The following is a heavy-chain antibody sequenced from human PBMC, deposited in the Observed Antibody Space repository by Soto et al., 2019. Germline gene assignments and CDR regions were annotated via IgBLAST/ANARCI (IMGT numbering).Heavy chain of an antibody. CDR2: INPATGAA. CDR1: GYPVTAYY. Sequence: QLHLVQSGAVVKKPGASVTVSCSASGYPVTAYYMHWVRQAPGRGLEWMGGINPATGAAKYTQTFQGRVTMTMDTSTSTVFMELSGLTSGDTAVFYCARGGGVGVAGSAAFDMWGQGTLVTVSS. CDR3: ARGGGVGVAGSAAFDM. D-gene: IGHD3-3*01. V-gene: IGHV1-2*02. J-gene: IGHJ3*02.